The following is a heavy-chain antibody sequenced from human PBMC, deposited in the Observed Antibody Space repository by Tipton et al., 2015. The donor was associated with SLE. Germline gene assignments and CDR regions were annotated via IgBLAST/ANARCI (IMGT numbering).Heavy chain of an antibody. CDR1: GGSLSGYY. CDR3: ARLDARRDAFDI. J-gene: IGHJ3*02. CDR2: INHSGST. Sequence: TLSLTCAVYGGSLSGYYWTWIRQPPGKGLEWIGEINHSGSTNYNPSLKSRVTISVDTSKNQFSLKLSSVTAADTAVYYCARLDARRDAFDIWGQGTMVTVSS. V-gene: IGHV4-34*01. D-gene: IGHD1-1*01.